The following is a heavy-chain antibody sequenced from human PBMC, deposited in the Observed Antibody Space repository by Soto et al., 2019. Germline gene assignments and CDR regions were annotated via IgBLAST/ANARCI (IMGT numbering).Heavy chain of an antibody. D-gene: IGHD1-1*01. CDR2: IYATGTT. Sequence: ETLSLTCTVSGASISGFYWSWIRKSAGKGLEWIGRIYATGTTDYNPSLKSRVMMSVDTSKKQFSLKLRSVTAADTAVYYCVRDGTKTLRDWFDSWGQGISVTVSS. CDR1: GASISGFY. V-gene: IGHV4-4*07. CDR3: VRDGTKTLRDWFDS. J-gene: IGHJ5*01.